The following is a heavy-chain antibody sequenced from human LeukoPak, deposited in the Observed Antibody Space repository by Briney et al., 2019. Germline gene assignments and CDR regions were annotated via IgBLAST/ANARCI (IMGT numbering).Heavy chain of an antibody. CDR3: ARDYYDFWSGYYIREHYFDY. Sequence: ASVKVSCKASGYTFTGYYMHWVRQAPGQGLEWMGWINPNSGGTNYAQKFQGRVTMTRDTSISTAYMELSRLRSDDTAVYYCARDYYDFWSGYYIREHYFDYWGQGTLVTVSS. CDR1: GYTFTGYY. V-gene: IGHV1-2*02. J-gene: IGHJ4*02. D-gene: IGHD3-3*01. CDR2: INPNSGGT.